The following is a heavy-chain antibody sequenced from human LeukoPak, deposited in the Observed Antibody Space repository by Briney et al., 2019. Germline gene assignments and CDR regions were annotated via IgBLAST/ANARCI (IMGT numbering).Heavy chain of an antibody. J-gene: IGHJ4*02. V-gene: IGHV3-23*01. CDR3: AKAQYCSGGSCYQFDY. CDR1: GFTFSTYT. CDR2: IGSSGGGI. Sequence: GGSLRLSCAASGFTFSTYTMYWVRHPPGKGLEWVSIIGSSGGGIHYADSVKGRFTISRDNSKNALYLQMNSLRVEDTAVYYCAKAQYCSGGSCYQFDYWGQGALVTVSS. D-gene: IGHD2-15*01.